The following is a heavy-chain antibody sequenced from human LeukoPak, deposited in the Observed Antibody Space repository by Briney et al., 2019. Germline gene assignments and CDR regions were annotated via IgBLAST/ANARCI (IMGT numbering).Heavy chain of an antibody. CDR1: GFTFSSYA. CDR2: ISGSGGST. Sequence: GGSLSLSCAASGFTFSSYAMSWVRQAPGKGREWVSAISGSGGSTYYADSVKGRFTISRANSKNTLDLQMNSLRAEDTAVYYCARNENSGWGYFDYWGQGTLVTVSS. J-gene: IGHJ4*02. CDR3: ARNENSGWGYFDY. V-gene: IGHV3-23*01. D-gene: IGHD5-12*01.